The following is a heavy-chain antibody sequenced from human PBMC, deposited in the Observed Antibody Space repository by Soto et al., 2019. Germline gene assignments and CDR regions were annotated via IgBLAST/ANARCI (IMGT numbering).Heavy chain of an antibody. CDR1: GFTFSDYY. CDR2: ISGSGSTI. Sequence: GGSLRLSCAASGFTFSDYYMSWIRQAPGKGLEWVSYISGSGSTIYYADSVKGRFTISRDNAKNSLYLQMNSLRAEDTAVYYCARDSPSVPGSGSFYYYYYGMDVWGQGTTVTVSS. CDR3: ARDSPSVPGSGSFYYYYYGMDV. J-gene: IGHJ6*02. D-gene: IGHD3-10*01. V-gene: IGHV3-11*01.